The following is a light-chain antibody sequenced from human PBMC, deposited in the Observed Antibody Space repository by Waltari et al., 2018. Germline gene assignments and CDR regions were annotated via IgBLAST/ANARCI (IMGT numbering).Light chain of an antibody. CDR3: QQSYSTPEFT. CDR1: QSISSY. V-gene: IGKV1-39*01. J-gene: IGKJ3*01. CDR2: AAS. Sequence: DIQMTQFPSSLSASVADRITITCRASQSISSYLNWYQQKPGKAPKLLIYAASSLQSGVPSRFSGSGSGTDFTLTISSLQPEDFATYYCQQSYSTPEFTFGPGTKVDIK.